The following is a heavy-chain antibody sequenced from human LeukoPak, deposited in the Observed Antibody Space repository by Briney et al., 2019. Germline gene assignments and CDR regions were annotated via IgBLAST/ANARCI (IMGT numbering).Heavy chain of an antibody. CDR1: GFTFSSYW. CDR2: INSDGSST. D-gene: IGHD6-19*01. CDR3: ARVSIAVAVHFDY. J-gene: IGHJ4*02. V-gene: IGHV3-74*01. Sequence: GGSLRLSCAASGFTFSSYWMHWVRQAPGKGLVWVSRINSDGSSTSYADSVKGRFTVSRDNAKNTLYLQMNSLRAEDTAVYYCARVSIAVAVHFDYWGQGTLATVSS.